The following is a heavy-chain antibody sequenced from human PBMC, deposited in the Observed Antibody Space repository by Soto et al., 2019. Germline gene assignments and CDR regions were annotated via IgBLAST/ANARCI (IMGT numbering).Heavy chain of an antibody. D-gene: IGHD3-10*01. CDR2: IYYSGST. Sequence: PSETLSLTCTVSGGSISSSSYYWGWIRQPPGKGLEWIGRIYYSGSTYYNPSLKSRVTISVDTSKNQFSLKLSSVTAADTAVYYCARHSGDYYGSGSYYNRPHYMDVWGKGTTVTVSS. V-gene: IGHV4-39*01. CDR1: GGSISSSSYY. J-gene: IGHJ6*03. CDR3: ARHSGDYYGSGSYYNRPHYMDV.